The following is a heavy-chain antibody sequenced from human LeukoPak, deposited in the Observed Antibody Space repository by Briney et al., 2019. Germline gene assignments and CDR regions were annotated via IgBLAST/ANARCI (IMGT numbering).Heavy chain of an antibody. Sequence: ASVKVSCKASGDTFSSYAISWVRQAPGQGLEWMGWISAYNGNTNYAQKLQGRVTMTTDTSTSTAYMELRSLRSDDTAVYYCARVYDSSGYYLVGYYYYYGMDVWGQGTTVTVSS. CDR1: GDTFSSYA. J-gene: IGHJ6*02. CDR2: ISAYNGNT. D-gene: IGHD3-22*01. CDR3: ARVYDSSGYYLVGYYYYYGMDV. V-gene: IGHV1-18*01.